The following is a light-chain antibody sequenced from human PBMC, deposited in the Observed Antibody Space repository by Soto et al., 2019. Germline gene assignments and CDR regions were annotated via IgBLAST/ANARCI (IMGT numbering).Light chain of an antibody. J-gene: IGLJ2*01. Sequence: QSVLTQPPPVSGAPGQRVTISCTGSSSNIGAGYDVHWYQQLPGTAPKLLIYGNSNRPSGVPDRFSGSKSGTSASLAITGLQAEDEADYYCQSYDSSLSGSVVFGGGTKDTVL. V-gene: IGLV1-40*01. CDR3: QSYDSSLSGSVV. CDR1: SSNIGAGYD. CDR2: GNS.